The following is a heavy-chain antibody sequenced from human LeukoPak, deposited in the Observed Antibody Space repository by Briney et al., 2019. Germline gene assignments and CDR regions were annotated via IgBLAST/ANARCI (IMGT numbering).Heavy chain of an antibody. CDR1: GYTFTDYY. CDR3: VRGWVGNDYYYGLGV. J-gene: IGHJ6*02. D-gene: IGHD2-15*01. V-gene: IGHV1-2*02. CDR2: INPKTGDT. Sequence: GASVKVSCKASGYTFTDYYLHWVRQAPGQGLEWMGNINPKTGDTDYARKFQGRLTVSRDTSITTAYMELTSLRSDDTALYYCVRGWVGNDYYYGLGVWGQGATVTVSS.